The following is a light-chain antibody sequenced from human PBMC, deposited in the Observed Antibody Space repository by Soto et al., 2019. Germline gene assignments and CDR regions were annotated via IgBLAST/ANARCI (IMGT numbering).Light chain of an antibody. CDR1: SSAVGGHNY. Sequence: QSALTQPASVSGSPGQSITISCTGSSSAVGGHNYVSWYQHYPGKAPKLIIFEVNNRPSRVSNRFSGSRSGITASLTVSGLQAEDEADYYCSSYAGSNNFVVFGGGTKLTVL. CDR3: SSYAGSNNFVV. V-gene: IGLV2-14*01. J-gene: IGLJ2*01. CDR2: EVN.